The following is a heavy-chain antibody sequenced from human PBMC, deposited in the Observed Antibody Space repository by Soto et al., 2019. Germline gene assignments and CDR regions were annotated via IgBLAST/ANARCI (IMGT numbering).Heavy chain of an antibody. CDR3: ARDGGVQARFDP. J-gene: IGHJ5*02. Sequence: GGSLRLSCAASGFTFSSYTLNWVRQAPGKGLDWVSSISDRSDYIYYADSVQGRFTISRDDAKNSLFLQMNSLKAEDTAVYYCARDGGVQARFDPWGQGTLVTVSS. CDR2: ISDRSDYI. CDR1: GFTFSSYT. D-gene: IGHD2-8*02. V-gene: IGHV3-21*04.